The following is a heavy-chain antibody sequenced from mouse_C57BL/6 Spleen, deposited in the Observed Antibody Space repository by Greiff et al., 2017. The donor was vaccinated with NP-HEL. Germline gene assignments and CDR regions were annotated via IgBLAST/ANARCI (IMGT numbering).Heavy chain of an antibody. Sequence: EVQLQQSGPGLVKPSQSLSLTCSVTGYSITSGYYWNWIRQFPGNKLEWMGYISYDGSNNYNPSLKNRISITRDTSKNQFFLKLKSVTTEDTATYYCAREKDYYGLAYWGQGTLVTVSA. D-gene: IGHD1-2*01. CDR3: AREKDYYGLAY. V-gene: IGHV3-6*01. CDR2: ISYDGSN. J-gene: IGHJ3*01. CDR1: GYSITSGYY.